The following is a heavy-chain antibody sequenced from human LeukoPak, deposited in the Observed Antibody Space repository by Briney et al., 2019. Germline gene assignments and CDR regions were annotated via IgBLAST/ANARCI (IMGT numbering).Heavy chain of an antibody. J-gene: IGHJ4*02. CDR2: ISYDGSNK. Sequence: GGSLRLSCAASGFTFSSYGMHWVRQAPGKGLEWVAVISYDGSNKYYADSVKGRFTISRDNSKNTLYLQMNSLRAEDTAVYYCAKDLGYCSGGSCYRFDYWGQGTLVTVSS. CDR1: GFTFSSYG. D-gene: IGHD2-15*01. V-gene: IGHV3-30*18. CDR3: AKDLGYCSGGSCYRFDY.